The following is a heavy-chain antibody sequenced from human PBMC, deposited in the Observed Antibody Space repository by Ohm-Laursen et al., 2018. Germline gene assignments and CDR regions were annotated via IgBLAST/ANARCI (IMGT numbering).Heavy chain of an antibody. CDR2: ISYDGSNK. CDR1: GFNLRRYD. Sequence: SLRLSCAASGFNLRRYDMSWVRQAPGKGLEWVAVISYDGSNKYYADSVKGRFTISRDNSKNTLYLQMNSLRAEDTAVFYCAKGTAYQLLSHNWVDSWGQGTLVTVSS. D-gene: IGHD2-2*01. CDR3: AKGTAYQLLSHNWVDS. V-gene: IGHV3-30*18. J-gene: IGHJ5*01.